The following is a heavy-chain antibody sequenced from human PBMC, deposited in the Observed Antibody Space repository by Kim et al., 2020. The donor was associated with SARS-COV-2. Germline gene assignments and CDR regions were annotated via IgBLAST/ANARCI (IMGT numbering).Heavy chain of an antibody. J-gene: IGHJ6*02. CDR2: ISYDGSNK. Sequence: GGSLRLSCAASGFTFSSYAMHWVRQAPGKGLEWVAVISYDGSNKYYADSVKGRFTISRDNSKNTLYLQMNSLRAEDTAVYYCAVGTILTGYSYYYYYGMDVWGQGTLVTVSS. D-gene: IGHD3-9*01. V-gene: IGHV3-30*04. CDR1: GFTFSSYA. CDR3: AVGTILTGYSYYYYYGMDV.